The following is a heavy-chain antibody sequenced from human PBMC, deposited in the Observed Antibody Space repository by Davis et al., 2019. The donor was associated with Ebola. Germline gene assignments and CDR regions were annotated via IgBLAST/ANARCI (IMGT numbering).Heavy chain of an antibody. V-gene: IGHV3-48*03. CDR3: ASREVGLHNLY. J-gene: IGHJ4*02. CDR1: GFTFSSYE. Sequence: PGGSLRLSCAASGFTFSSYEMNWVRQAPGKGLEWVSYISSSGSTIYYADSVKGRFTISRDNAKNSLYLQMNSLRAEDTAVYYCASREVGLHNLYWGQGTRVTVSS. D-gene: IGHD1-26*01. CDR2: ISSSGSTI.